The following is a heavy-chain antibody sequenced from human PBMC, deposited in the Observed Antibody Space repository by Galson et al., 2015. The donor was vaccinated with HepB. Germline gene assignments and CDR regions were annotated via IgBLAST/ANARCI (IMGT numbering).Heavy chain of an antibody. CDR1: GYTFTSYD. CDR2: MNPNSGNT. V-gene: IGHV1-8*01. J-gene: IGHJ6*03. CDR3: ARGQSQSGYFDWLLFIDYYYYMDV. Sequence: SVKVSCKASGYTFTSYDINWVRQATGQGLEWMGWMNPNSGNTGYAQKFQGRVTMTRNTSISTAYMELSSLRSEDTAVYYCARGQSQSGYFDWLLFIDYYYYMDVWGKGTTVTVSS. D-gene: IGHD3-9*01.